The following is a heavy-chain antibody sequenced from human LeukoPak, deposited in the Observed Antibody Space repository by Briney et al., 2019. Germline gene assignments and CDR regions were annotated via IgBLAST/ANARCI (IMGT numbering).Heavy chain of an antibody. J-gene: IGHJ5*02. CDR1: GFTFSTYS. V-gene: IGHV3-21*01. Sequence: GGSLRLSCAASGFTFSTYSMNWVRQAPGKGLEWVSSISSSSIYIYYADSLKGRFTISRDNAENSLYLQMNSLRAEDTAVYYCAAAAPGTDWLDPWGQGTLVTVSS. CDR3: AAAAPGTDWLDP. D-gene: IGHD6-13*01. CDR2: ISSSSIYI.